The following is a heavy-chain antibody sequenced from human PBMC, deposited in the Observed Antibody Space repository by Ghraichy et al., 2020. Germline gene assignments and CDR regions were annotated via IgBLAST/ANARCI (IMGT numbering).Heavy chain of an antibody. D-gene: IGHD4-11*01. CDR1: GYTFTSYY. Sequence: ASVKVSCKASGYTFTSYYMHWVRQAPGQGLEWMGIINPSGGSTSYAQKFQGRVTMTRDTSTSTVYMELSSLRSEDTAVYYCARSIMTTVTLPLYYYYYGMDVWGQGTTVTVSS. V-gene: IGHV1-46*01. CDR2: INPSGGST. J-gene: IGHJ6*02. CDR3: ARSIMTTVTLPLYYYYYGMDV.